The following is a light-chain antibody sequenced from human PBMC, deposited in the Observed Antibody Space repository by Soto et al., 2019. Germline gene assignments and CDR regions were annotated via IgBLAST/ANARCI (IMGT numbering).Light chain of an antibody. CDR2: GAS. V-gene: IGKV3-20*01. J-gene: IGKJ2*01. CDR1: QSVSSSY. CDR3: KQYGSSPPWYT. Sequence: EIVLTQSPGTLSLSPGERATLSCRASQSVSSSYLAWYQQKPGQAPRLLIYGASSRATGITDRFSGSVSGTDFTLTISRLEPEDVAVYYCKQYGSSPPWYTFGQGTKLEIK.